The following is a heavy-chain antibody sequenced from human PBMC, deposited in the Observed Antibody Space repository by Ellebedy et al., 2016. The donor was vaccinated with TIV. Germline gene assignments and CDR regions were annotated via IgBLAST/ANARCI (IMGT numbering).Heavy chain of an antibody. D-gene: IGHD4-11*01. J-gene: IGHJ4*02. CDR2: IYYSGST. CDR1: GGSISSGGYY. Sequence: SETLSLXXTVSGGSISSGGYYWSWIRQPPGKGLEWIGYIYYSGSTYYNPSLKSRVTISVNTSKNQFSLKLSSVTAADTAVYYCARAPGTTVDYWGQGTLVTVSS. CDR3: ARAPGTTVDY. V-gene: IGHV4-30-4*01.